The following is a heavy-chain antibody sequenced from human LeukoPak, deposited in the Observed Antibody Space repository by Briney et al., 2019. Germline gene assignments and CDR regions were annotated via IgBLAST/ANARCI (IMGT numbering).Heavy chain of an antibody. Sequence: PGGSLRLSCAASGFTFSNYWMSWVRQAPGKGLEWVANIKEDGSEKYYVDPVKGRFTISRDNAKNSLYLQMNSLRAEDTAVYYCARDGTTPFPSYYFDYWGQGTLVTVSS. V-gene: IGHV3-7*01. CDR3: ARDGTTPFPSYYFDY. CDR2: IKEDGSEK. CDR1: GFTFSNYW. D-gene: IGHD4-17*01. J-gene: IGHJ4*02.